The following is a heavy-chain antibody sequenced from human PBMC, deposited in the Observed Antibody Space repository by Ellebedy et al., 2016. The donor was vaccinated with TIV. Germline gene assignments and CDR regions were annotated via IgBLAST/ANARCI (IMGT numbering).Heavy chain of an antibody. Sequence: GESLKISCAASGFIFSTYWMYWVRQAPGKGLEWVASIKEDGSNKYYVDSVKGRFTISRDNAKNSVYLQMNGLRVEDTGIYYCATDLHEFTRGWGYWGQGTLVTVSS. CDR2: IKEDGSNK. J-gene: IGHJ4*02. CDR3: ATDLHEFTRGWGY. CDR1: GFIFSTYW. V-gene: IGHV3-7*01. D-gene: IGHD3-10*01.